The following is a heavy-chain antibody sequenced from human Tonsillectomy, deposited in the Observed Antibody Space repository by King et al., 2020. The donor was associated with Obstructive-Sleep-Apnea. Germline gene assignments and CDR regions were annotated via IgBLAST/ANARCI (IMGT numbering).Heavy chain of an antibody. J-gene: IGHJ4*02. CDR3: AKLVGNTGFDF. Sequence: VQLVESGGGLVQPGGSLRLSCAASGFSFSNYAMSWVRQTPGKGLEWVSTISGRGDITYYADSVKGRFTISRDNSKNTLYLQMNSLRAEDTALYYCAKLVGNTGFDFWGQGTLVTVSS. V-gene: IGHV3-23*04. CDR1: GFSFSNYA. CDR2: ISGRGDIT. D-gene: IGHD2-8*02.